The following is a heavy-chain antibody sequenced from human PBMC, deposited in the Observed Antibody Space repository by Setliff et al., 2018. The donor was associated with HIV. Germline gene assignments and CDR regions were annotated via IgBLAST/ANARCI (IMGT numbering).Heavy chain of an antibody. CDR1: GGSISTSRYY. D-gene: IGHD3-10*01. Sequence: KTSETLSLTCTVSGGSISTSRYYWGWIRQPPGKGLEWIGSINYRGNTYYNPSLKSRAVISVDTPKNQISLKLSSVTAADTAVYYCAGLDGSESPYIYYYYMDVWGEGTAVTVSS. CDR3: AGLDGSESPYIYYYYMDV. J-gene: IGHJ6*03. V-gene: IGHV4-39*01. CDR2: INYRGNT.